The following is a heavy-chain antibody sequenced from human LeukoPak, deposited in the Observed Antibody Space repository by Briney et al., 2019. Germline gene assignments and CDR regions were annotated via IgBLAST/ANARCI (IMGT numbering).Heavy chain of an antibody. Sequence: PSETLSLTCTVSGGSISSSGYYWGWIRQPPGKGLEWIGSIYYSGSTYYNPSLKSRVIISVDTSKNQFSLKLSSVTAADTAVYYCARRPSGDYGDIRFDYWGQGTLVTVSS. J-gene: IGHJ4*02. CDR2: IYYSGST. V-gene: IGHV4-39*01. CDR3: ARRPSGDYGDIRFDY. D-gene: IGHD4-17*01. CDR1: GGSISSSGYY.